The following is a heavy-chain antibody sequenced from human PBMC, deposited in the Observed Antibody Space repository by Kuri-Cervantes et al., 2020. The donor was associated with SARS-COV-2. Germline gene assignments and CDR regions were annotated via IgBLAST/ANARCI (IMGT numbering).Heavy chain of an antibody. V-gene: IGHV4-34*01. Sequence: SETLSLTCAAYGGSFSGYYWCWIRQPPGKGLEWIGEINHSGSTNYNPSLKSRVTISVDTSKNQFSLKLSSVTAADTAAYYCARGWYPVGATSLYYFDYWGQGTLVTVSS. CDR2: INHSGST. J-gene: IGHJ4*02. CDR1: GGSFSGYY. D-gene: IGHD1-26*01. CDR3: ARGWYPVGATSLYYFDY.